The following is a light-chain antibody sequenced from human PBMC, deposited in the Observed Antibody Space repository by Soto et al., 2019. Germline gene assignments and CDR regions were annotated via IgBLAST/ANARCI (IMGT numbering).Light chain of an antibody. Sequence: IIMTQSPATLSVSPGETATLSCRASGGIPIHVAWYQQKPGQPPRLLIYGASTRATGVPARFSGSGSGTDYSLTISGLQSEDSAVYYCQRYNNWPHTFGQGTKVDIK. CDR2: GAS. V-gene: IGKV3-15*01. CDR3: QRYNNWPHT. CDR1: GGIPIH. J-gene: IGKJ2*01.